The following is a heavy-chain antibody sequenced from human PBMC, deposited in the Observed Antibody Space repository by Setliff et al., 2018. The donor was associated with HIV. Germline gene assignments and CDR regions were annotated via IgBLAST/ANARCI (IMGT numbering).Heavy chain of an antibody. CDR3: ARDPGVGMTYFDS. J-gene: IGHJ4*02. CDR1: GYSISSGYY. V-gene: IGHV4-38-2*02. CDR2: VTHSGRT. Sequence: SETLSLTCAVSGYSISSGYYWGWIRQPPGKGLEWIGEVTHSGRTNYNSALKSRVTTSIDTSKNQFSLKLRSVTAADTAVYYCARDPGVGMTYFDSWGQGILVTVSS. D-gene: IGHD1-20*01.